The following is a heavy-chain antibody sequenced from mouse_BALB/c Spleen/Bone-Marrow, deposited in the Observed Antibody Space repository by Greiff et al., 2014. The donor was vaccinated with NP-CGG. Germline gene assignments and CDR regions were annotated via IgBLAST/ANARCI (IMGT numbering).Heavy chain of an antibody. CDR2: ISSGGST. J-gene: IGHJ3*01. CDR3: ARWYYGSGFAY. Sequence: VQLKESGGGLVKPGGALKLSCAASGFTFSSYAMSWGRQTPEKRLEWVASISSGGSTYYPDSVKGRFTISRDNARNILYLQMSSLRSEDTAMYYCARWYYGSGFAYWGQGTLVTVSA. CDR1: GFTFSSYA. V-gene: IGHV5-6-5*01. D-gene: IGHD1-1*01.